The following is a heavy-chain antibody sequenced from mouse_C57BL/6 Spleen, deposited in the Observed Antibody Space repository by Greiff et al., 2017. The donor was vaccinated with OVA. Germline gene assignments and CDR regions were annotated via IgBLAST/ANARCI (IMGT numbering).Heavy chain of an antibody. J-gene: IGHJ2*01. CDR2: IYPGDGDT. Sequence: VQLQQSGPELVKPGASVKISCKASGYAFSSSWMNWVKQRPGKGLEWIGRIYPGDGDTNYNGKFKGKATLTADKSSSTAYMQLSSLTSEDSAVYFCAVGYYGSSTDYWGQGTTLTVSS. CDR1: GYAFSSSW. V-gene: IGHV1-82*01. D-gene: IGHD1-1*01. CDR3: AVGYYGSSTDY.